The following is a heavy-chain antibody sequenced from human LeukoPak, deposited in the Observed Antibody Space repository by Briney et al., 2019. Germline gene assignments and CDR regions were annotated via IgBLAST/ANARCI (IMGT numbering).Heavy chain of an antibody. D-gene: IGHD3-10*01. Sequence: SETLSLTCTVSGGSISSGSYYWGWIRQPPGKWLEWIGNIYYSGSTSYNPSLKSRVTISVDTSKNQFSLKLSSVTAADTAVYYCARRHFGSALRDYWGQGTLVTVSS. V-gene: IGHV4-39*01. CDR1: GGSISSGSYY. J-gene: IGHJ4*02. CDR3: ARRHFGSALRDY. CDR2: IYYSGST.